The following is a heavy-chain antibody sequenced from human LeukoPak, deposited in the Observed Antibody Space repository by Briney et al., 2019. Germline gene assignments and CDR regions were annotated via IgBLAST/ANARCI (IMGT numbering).Heavy chain of an antibody. CDR3: ARRTDVNTFDL. V-gene: IGHV4-61*01. D-gene: IGHD3-16*01. Sequence: SETLSLTCTVSGGSVLSSSYYWGWIRQPPGRGLEWIAYIYYSGSANYNPSLKSRVTMSVDTSKNQFSLNLISVTAADTAMYYCARRTDVNTFDLWGQGTMVTVSS. CDR1: GGSVLSSSYY. J-gene: IGHJ3*01. CDR2: IYYSGSA.